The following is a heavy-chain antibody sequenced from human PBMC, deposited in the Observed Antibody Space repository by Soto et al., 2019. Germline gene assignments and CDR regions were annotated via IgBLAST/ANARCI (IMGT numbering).Heavy chain of an antibody. CDR3: ATQMDYNILTGYRPFDY. Sequence: PGGSLRLSCAVSGFTFSSYSMNWVRQAPGKGLEWVSSISSGSSYIYYADSVRGRFTVSRDNAKSSLYLQMNSLRAEDTAVYYCATQMDYNILTGYRPFDYWGQGTLVTVSS. CDR1: GFTFSSYS. D-gene: IGHD3-9*01. J-gene: IGHJ4*02. CDR2: ISSGSSYI. V-gene: IGHV3-21*01.